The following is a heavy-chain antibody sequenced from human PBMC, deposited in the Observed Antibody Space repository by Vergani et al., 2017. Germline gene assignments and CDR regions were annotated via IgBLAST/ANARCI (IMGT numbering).Heavy chain of an antibody. CDR1: GFTFSSYE. CDR2: ISSSSSYI. V-gene: IGHV3-48*03. CDR3: AIGSGSLDY. J-gene: IGHJ4*02. Sequence: EVQLVESGGGLVQPGGSLRLSCAASGFTFSSYEMNWVRQAPGKGLEWVSYISSSSSYIYYADSVKGRFTISRDNSKNTLYLQMNSLRAEDTAVYYCAIGSGSLDYWGQGTLVTVSS. D-gene: IGHD5-12*01.